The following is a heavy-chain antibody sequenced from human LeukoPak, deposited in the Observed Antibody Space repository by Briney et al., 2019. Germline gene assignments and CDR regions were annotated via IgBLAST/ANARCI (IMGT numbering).Heavy chain of an antibody. CDR1: GFNVSSNY. CDR2: IDSGGGT. Sequence: GSLRLSCAASGFNVSSNYMSWVRQAPGKGLEWVTEIDSGGGTYYGDSVKGRFTISRDNSKNTLYLQMNSLRAEDTALYYCAAPSNRYCSGGACYSNWGQGTLVTVSS. V-gene: IGHV3-66*01. J-gene: IGHJ4*02. CDR3: AAPSNRYCSGGACYSN. D-gene: IGHD2-15*01.